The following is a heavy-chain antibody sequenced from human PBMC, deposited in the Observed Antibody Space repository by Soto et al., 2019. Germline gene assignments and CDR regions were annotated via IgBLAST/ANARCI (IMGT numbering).Heavy chain of an antibody. CDR3: ARGRYYGSVRPVDS. J-gene: IGHJ5*01. V-gene: IGHV4-34*01. CDR2: VNDSGST. D-gene: IGHD3-10*01. Sequence: QVQLQQWGAGLLKPSETLSLNCAVSGGSFSAYYWNWIRQPPGQGLEWIGEVNDSGSTNYNPSLNSRDAISVATSKDRFPLYLSSVTAAATAVYYCARGRYYGSVRPVDSWGQGTLVSVST. CDR1: GGSFSAYY.